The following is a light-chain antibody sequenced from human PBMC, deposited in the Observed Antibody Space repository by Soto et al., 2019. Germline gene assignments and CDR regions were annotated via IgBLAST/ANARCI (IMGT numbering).Light chain of an antibody. CDR3: HSYDSSLSGSV. CDR2: RNN. CDR1: SSNIGAGYD. Sequence: QAVVTQPPSVSGAPGQRVTISFTGSSSNIGAGYDVHWYQQLPGTAPKLLIYRNNNRPSGVPDRFSGSKSGTSASLAITGLQAEDEADYYCHSYDSSLSGSVFGGGTKLPVL. J-gene: IGLJ3*02. V-gene: IGLV1-40*01.